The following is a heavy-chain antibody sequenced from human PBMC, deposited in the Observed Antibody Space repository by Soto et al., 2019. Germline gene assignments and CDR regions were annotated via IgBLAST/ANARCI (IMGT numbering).Heavy chain of an antibody. CDR1: GGSISSYY. V-gene: IGHV4-59*01. CDR3: ARKDRGYYYGMDV. D-gene: IGHD3-10*01. Sequence: QVQLQESGPGLVKPSETLSLTCTVSGGSISSYYWSWIRQPPGKGLEWIGYIYYSGSTNYNPSLKSRVTISVDTSKNQFSLKLSSVTAADTAVYYCARKDRGYYYGMDVWGQGTTVTVSS. J-gene: IGHJ6*02. CDR2: IYYSGST.